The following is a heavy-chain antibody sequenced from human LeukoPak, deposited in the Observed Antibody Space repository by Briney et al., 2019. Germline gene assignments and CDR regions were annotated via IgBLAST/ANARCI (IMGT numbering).Heavy chain of an antibody. Sequence: PSETLSLTCTVSGGSISSYYWSWIRQPPAKGLEWIGYIYYSGSTNYNPSLKSRVTISVDTSKNQFSLKLSSVTAADTAVYYCARVGQPPLHYYYYYMDVWGKGTTVTVSS. CDR2: IYYSGST. D-gene: IGHD3-10*01. CDR1: GGSISSYY. CDR3: ARVGQPPLHYYYYYMDV. J-gene: IGHJ6*03. V-gene: IGHV4-59*01.